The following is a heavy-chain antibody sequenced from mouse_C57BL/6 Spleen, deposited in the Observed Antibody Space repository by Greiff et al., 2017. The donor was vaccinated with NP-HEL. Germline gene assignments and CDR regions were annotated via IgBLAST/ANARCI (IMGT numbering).Heavy chain of an antibody. J-gene: IGHJ1*03. CDR2: INPNNGGT. D-gene: IGHD1-1*01. CDR3: ARKRIYYYGSSYWYFDV. V-gene: IGHV1-18*01. Sequence: EVKLQESGPELVKPGASVKIPCKASGYTFTDYNMDWVKQSHGKSLEWIGDINPNNGGTIYNQKFKGKATLTVDKSSSTAYMELRSLTSEDTAVYYCARKRIYYYGSSYWYFDVWGTGTTVTVSS. CDR1: GYTFTDYN.